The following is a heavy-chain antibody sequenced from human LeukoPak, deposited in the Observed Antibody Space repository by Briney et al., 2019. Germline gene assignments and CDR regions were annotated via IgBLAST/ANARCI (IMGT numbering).Heavy chain of an antibody. D-gene: IGHD5-18*01. CDR3: ARVRDTPMPSDY. CDR1: GYTFTSYG. CDR2: ISAYNGNT. Sequence: ASVKVSCKASGYTFTSYGISWVRQAPGQGLEWMGWISAYNGNTNYAQKLQGRVTMTTDTSTSTAFMELRSLRSDDTAVYYCARVRDTPMPSDYWGQGTLVTVSS. V-gene: IGHV1-18*04. J-gene: IGHJ4*02.